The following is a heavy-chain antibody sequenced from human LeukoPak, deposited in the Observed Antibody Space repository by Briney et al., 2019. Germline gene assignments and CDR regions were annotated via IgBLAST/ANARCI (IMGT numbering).Heavy chain of an antibody. D-gene: IGHD6-19*01. V-gene: IGHV3-23*01. CDR2: IFPSGGEI. J-gene: IGHJ2*01. Sequence: GGSLRLSCAASGFTFSTCAMIWVRQPPGKGLEWVSSIFPSGGEIHYADSVEGRFTISRDNSKNTLYLQMNSLRAEDTAVYYCAKEGHLRKSFGSVLGVAVRPRYFDLWGRGTLVTVSS. CDR3: AKEGHLRKSFGSVLGVAVRPRYFDL. CDR1: GFTFSTCA.